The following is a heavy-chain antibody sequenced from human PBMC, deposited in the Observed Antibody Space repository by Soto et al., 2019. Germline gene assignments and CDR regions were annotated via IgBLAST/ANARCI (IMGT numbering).Heavy chain of an antibody. CDR3: ARVNDYSNYGPFSY. Sequence: GGSLRLSFAASGFTFSSYAMHWVRQAPGKGLEWVAAMSYDGSNKYYADSVKGRFTISRDNSQNTLFLQMNSLRAEDTALYYCARVNDYSNYGPFSYWGQGTLVTVSS. CDR1: GFTFSSYA. CDR2: MSYDGSNK. V-gene: IGHV3-30-3*01. J-gene: IGHJ4*02. D-gene: IGHD4-4*01.